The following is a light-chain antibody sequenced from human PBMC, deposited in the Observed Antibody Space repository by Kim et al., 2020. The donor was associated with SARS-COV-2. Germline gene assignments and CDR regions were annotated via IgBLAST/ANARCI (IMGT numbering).Light chain of an antibody. CDR2: DNN. CDR3: GTWDSSLGGVV. CDR1: GSNSGNNF. V-gene: IGLV1-51*01. J-gene: IGLJ2*01. Sequence: GQKVTSSCSGSGSNSGNNFVSWYQQLPGTAPKLLIYDNNKRPSGIPDRFSGSRSGTSATLGITGLQTGDEADYYCGTWDSSLGGVVFGGGTQLTVL.